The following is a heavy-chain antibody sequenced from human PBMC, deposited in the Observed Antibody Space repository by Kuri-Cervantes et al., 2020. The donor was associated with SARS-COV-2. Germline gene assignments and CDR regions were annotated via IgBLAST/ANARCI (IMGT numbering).Heavy chain of an antibody. CDR3: SRDRDGDNENDY. Sequence: SETLSLTCTVSGGSISSYYWSWIRQPPGKGLEWIGYIYHSGSTNYNPSLKSRVTISVDTSKNQFSLKLSSVTAADTAVYYCSRDRDGDNENDYWGQGTLVTVSS. CDR2: IYHSGST. D-gene: IGHD4/OR15-4a*01. V-gene: IGHV4-59*12. CDR1: GGSISSYY. J-gene: IGHJ4*02.